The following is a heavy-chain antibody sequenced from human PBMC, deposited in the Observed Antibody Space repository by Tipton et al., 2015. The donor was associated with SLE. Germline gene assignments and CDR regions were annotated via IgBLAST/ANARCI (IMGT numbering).Heavy chain of an antibody. CDR1: GGSISRGSYF. V-gene: IGHV4-61*02. CDR2: VYISGDT. J-gene: IGHJ3*02. Sequence: TLSLTCTVSGGSISRGSYFWTWIRQPAGKGLEWIGRVYISGDTNYNPSLKSRVTISVDTSKNQFTLKLSSVTAADTAVYYCAREDAGVMVAASFDNWGQGPVDTVSS. D-gene: IGHD2-15*01. CDR3: AREDAGVMVAASFDN.